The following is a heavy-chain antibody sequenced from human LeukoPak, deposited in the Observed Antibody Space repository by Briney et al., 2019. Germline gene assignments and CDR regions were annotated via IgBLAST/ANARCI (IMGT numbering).Heavy chain of an antibody. J-gene: IGHJ4*02. CDR1: RFTFSNFN. CDR2: ITSDGGSI. CDR3: GRAGDGYKPGY. D-gene: IGHD5-24*01. Sequence: GGSLRLSCSASRFTFSNFNMHWVRQAPGKGLQFVSGITSDGGSIDYADSVRGRFTISRDNSKNTLYLRMTSLRVEDTAVYYCGRAGDGYKPGYWGQGTLVTVSS. V-gene: IGHV3-64D*06.